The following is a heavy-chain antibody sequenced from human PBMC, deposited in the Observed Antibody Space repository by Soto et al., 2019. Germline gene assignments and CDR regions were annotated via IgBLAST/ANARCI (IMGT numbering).Heavy chain of an antibody. Sequence: QVQLQQWGAGLLKPSETLSLTCAVYGGSFSGYYWSWIRQPPGKGLEWIGEINHSGSTNYNPSLKSRXIFXVXRSKNQFALKVNSVTAADTSVYYCARGQFWRSSFDWWGQGTLVTVSS. CDR1: GGSFSGYY. D-gene: IGHD6-13*01. V-gene: IGHV4-34*01. CDR3: ARGQFWRSSFDW. CDR2: INHSGST. J-gene: IGHJ4*02.